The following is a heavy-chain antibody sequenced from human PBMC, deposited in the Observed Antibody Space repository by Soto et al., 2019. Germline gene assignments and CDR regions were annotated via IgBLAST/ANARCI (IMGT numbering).Heavy chain of an antibody. CDR1: GFTFSSYS. D-gene: IGHD3-3*01. CDR2: ITGSSSTI. J-gene: IGHJ6*02. V-gene: IGHV3-48*02. CDR3: ARRSASGAAGLDV. Sequence: EVQLVESGGGLVQPGGSLRLSCAASGFTFSSYSMIWVRQAPGKGLEWVSYITGSSSTIYYADSVKGRCTISRDNAKNSLYLQMSSMRDEDTAVYFCARRSASGAAGLDVWGQGTTVTVSS.